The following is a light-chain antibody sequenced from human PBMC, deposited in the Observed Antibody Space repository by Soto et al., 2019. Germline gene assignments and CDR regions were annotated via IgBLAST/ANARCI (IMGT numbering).Light chain of an antibody. CDR2: KAS. V-gene: IGKV1-5*03. CDR3: QHYNTYPWT. J-gene: IGKJ1*01. Sequence: DIQMTQSPSTLSASVGDRVTITCRARQSISSWLAWYQQKPGKAPNLLIYKASNLQSGVPSRFSGSGSGTEFTLTISSLQPDDFATYYCQHYNTYPWTFGQGTKVEMK. CDR1: QSISSW.